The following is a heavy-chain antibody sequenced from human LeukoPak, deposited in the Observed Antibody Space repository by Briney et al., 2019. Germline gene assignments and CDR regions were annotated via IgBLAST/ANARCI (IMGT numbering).Heavy chain of an antibody. J-gene: IGHJ6*02. V-gene: IGHV4-34*01. CDR1: GGSFSGYY. CDR2: IDHTGNT. D-gene: IGHD3-22*01. Sequence: SETLSLTCAVYGGSFSGYYWNLIRQPPGKGLEWIGEIDHTGNTTYNPSLTSRVTMSVDTSTNQFSLRLISVTAADTAVYYCARGQGYYDSSGYTFHFYFGLDVWGQGTTVTVSS. CDR3: ARGQGYYDSSGYTFHFYFGLDV.